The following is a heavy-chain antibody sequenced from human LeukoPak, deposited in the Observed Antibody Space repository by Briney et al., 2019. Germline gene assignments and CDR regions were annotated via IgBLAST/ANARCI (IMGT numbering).Heavy chain of an antibody. V-gene: IGHV3-21*01. CDR1: GFTFSSYS. CDR3: ARGRSKSDY. CDR2: ISSSSTFI. Sequence: PGGTLRLSCAASGFTFSSYSMNWVRQAPGKGLEWVSSISSSSTFIYYADSLKGRFTISRDNAKNSLYLQMNSLRAEDTAVYYCARGRSKSDYWGQGTLVTVSS. J-gene: IGHJ4*02. D-gene: IGHD3-10*01.